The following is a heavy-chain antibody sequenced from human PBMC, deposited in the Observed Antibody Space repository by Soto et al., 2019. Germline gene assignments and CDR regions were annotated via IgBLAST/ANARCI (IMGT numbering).Heavy chain of an antibody. V-gene: IGHV3-48*02. Sequence: EVQLVESGGGLVQPGGSLRLSCAASGFTFSSYSMNWVRQAPGQGLEWVSYISSSSSTIYYADSVKGRFTISRDNAKNSLYPQMNSLRDEDTAVYYRARDAPPTDYGGQGTRVTVPS. J-gene: IGHJ4*02. CDR3: ARDAPPTDY. CDR2: ISSSSSTI. CDR1: GFTFSSYS.